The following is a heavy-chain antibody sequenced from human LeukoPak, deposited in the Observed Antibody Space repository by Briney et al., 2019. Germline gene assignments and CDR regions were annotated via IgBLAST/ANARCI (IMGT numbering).Heavy chain of an antibody. CDR1: GFTFSSYA. V-gene: IGHV3-23*01. Sequence: GGSLRLSCAASGFTFSSYAMSWVRQAPGKGLEWVSAISGSGGSTYYADSVKGRFTIFRDNSKNTLYLQMNSLRAEDTAVYYCAKGHIAATEFDYWGQGTLVTVSS. J-gene: IGHJ4*02. D-gene: IGHD6-25*01. CDR3: AKGHIAATEFDY. CDR2: ISGSGGST.